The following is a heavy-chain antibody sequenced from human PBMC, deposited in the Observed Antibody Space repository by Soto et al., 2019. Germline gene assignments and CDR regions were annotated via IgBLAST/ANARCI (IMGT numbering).Heavy chain of an antibody. CDR3: ARGTSRQLPFEY. Sequence: PSETLSLTCTVSSDSISSYYWSWIRQPPGKRLEWIGYISYSGSTDYNPSLKSRVTISGDTSKNQFSLKVSSVTAADTAVYYCARGTSRQLPFEYWGQGTLVTVSS. J-gene: IGHJ4*02. D-gene: IGHD1-26*01. CDR2: ISYSGST. CDR1: SDSISSYY. V-gene: IGHV4-59*01.